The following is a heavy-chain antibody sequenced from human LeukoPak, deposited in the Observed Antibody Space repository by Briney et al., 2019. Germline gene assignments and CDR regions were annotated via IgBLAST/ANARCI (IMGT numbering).Heavy chain of an antibody. J-gene: IGHJ4*02. Sequence: PGGSLRLSCAVSGFTFSDYYMSWIRQAPGKGLEWASYISSGGSTYYADSVKGRFTISRDNSNNTLYLQMNSLRAEDTAVYYCAKAMPFDYWGQGTLVTVSS. CDR3: AKAMPFDY. CDR2: ISSGGST. D-gene: IGHD2-2*01. V-gene: IGHV3-11*01. CDR1: GFTFSDYY.